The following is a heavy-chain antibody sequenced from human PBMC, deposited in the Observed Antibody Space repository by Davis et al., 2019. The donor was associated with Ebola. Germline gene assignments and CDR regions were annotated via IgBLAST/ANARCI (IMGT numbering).Heavy chain of an antibody. CDR3: ARGPTTSGLDY. V-gene: IGHV4-34*01. CDR1: GGSISSYY. J-gene: IGHJ4*02. D-gene: IGHD1-7*01. CDR2: INHSGST. Sequence: MPGGSLRLSCAVYGGSISSYYWSWIRQPPGKGLEWIGEINHSGSTNYNPSLKSRVTISVDTSKNQFSLKLSSVTAADTAVYYCARGPTTSGLDYWGQGTLVTVSS.